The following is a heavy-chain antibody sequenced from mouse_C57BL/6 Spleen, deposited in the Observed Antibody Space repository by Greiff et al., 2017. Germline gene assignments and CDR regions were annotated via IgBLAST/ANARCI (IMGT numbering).Heavy chain of an antibody. CDR1: GYTFTSYT. V-gene: IGHV1-4*01. CDR2: INPSSGYT. Sequence: QVQLQQSGAELARPGASVKMSCKASGYTFTSYTMHWVKQRPGQGLEWIGYINPSSGYTKYNQKFKDKATLTADKSSSTAYMQLSSLTSEDSAVYYCARSPYDYYARDYWGQGTSVTVSS. CDR3: ARSPYDYYARDY. J-gene: IGHJ4*01.